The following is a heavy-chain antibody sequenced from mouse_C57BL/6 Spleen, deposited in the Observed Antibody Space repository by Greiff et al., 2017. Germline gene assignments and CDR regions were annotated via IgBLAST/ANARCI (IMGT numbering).Heavy chain of an antibody. D-gene: IGHD2-14*01. V-gene: IGHV5-6*01. CDR2: ISSGGSYT. CDR1: GFTFSSYG. Sequence: EVKVVESGGDLVKPGGSLKLSCAASGFTFSSYGMSWVRQTPDKRLEWVATISSGGSYTYYPDSVKGRCTISRDNTKNTLYLQMSSLKSEDTDMYDCERQREYDENDAMDYWGQGTSVTVSS. CDR3: ERQREYDENDAMDY. J-gene: IGHJ4*01.